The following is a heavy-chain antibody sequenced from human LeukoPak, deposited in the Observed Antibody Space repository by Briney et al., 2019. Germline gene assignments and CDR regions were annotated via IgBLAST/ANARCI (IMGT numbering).Heavy chain of an antibody. CDR1: GDSVTGYF. V-gene: IGHV4-59*02. CDR2: IYKIGTT. CDR3: VIGVGWQPDY. D-gene: IGHD2-15*01. J-gene: IGHJ4*02. Sequence: SETLSLTCTVFGDSVTGYFLNWVRQPPGKGLEWIGHIYKIGTTNYNPSLKSRLTISADTSKNQFSLQLRSVTAADTAEYYCVIGVGWQPDYWGQGALVTVSS.